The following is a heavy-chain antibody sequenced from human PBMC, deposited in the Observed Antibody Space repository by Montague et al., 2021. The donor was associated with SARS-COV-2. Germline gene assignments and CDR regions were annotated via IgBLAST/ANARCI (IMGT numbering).Heavy chain of an antibody. D-gene: IGHD3-10*01. Sequence: SLRLSCAASGFTLGYTWMHWVRQAPGKGQVWISHINGDATTTKYADSVKGRFTISRDNAKSTLYLQLDSLRAEDTAVYYCVKDRGTPDAFDMWGQGTMVTVSS. CDR3: VKDRGTPDAFDM. J-gene: IGHJ3*02. V-gene: IGHV3-74*03. CDR1: GFTLGYTW. CDR2: INGDATTT.